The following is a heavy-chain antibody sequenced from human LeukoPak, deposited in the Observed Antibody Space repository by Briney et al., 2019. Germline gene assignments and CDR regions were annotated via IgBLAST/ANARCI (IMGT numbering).Heavy chain of an antibody. Sequence: GGSLRLSFAASGFTFRSYWMHWVRQAPGKGLVWFSRINTEGTSTTYADFGKGRFTISRDNAKNTLYLQMNSLRAEDTAVYYCARDYDRYYMDVWGKGTTVTVSS. CDR2: INTEGTST. D-gene: IGHD3-3*01. CDR1: GFTFRSYW. V-gene: IGHV3-74*01. J-gene: IGHJ6*03. CDR3: ARDYDRYYMDV.